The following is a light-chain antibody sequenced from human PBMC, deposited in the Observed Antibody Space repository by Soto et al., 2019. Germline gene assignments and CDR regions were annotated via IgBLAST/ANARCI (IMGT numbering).Light chain of an antibody. CDR1: QSISSY. CDR3: QQRSKWS. J-gene: IGKJ5*01. Sequence: EIVLTQSPATLSLSPGERATLSCRASQSISSYLAWYQQKPGQAPRLLIYDASNRATGIPARFSGSGSGTDFILTISRLEPEDSAVYYCQQRSKWSFGQGTRVEIK. V-gene: IGKV3-11*01. CDR2: DAS.